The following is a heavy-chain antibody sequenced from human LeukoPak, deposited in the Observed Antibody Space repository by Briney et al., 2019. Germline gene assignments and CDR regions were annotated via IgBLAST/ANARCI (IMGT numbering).Heavy chain of an antibody. CDR1: GGTFSSYA. V-gene: IGHV1-69*13. CDR2: IIPIFGTA. J-gene: IGHJ3*02. D-gene: IGHD3-22*01. CDR3: ARDRYYYDSSGYSSDAFDI. Sequence: ASVKVSCKASGGTFSSYAISWVRQAPGQGLEWMGGIIPIFGTANYAQKFQGRVTITADESTSTAYMELSSLRSDDTAVYYCARDRYYYDSSGYSSDAFDIWGQGTMVTVSS.